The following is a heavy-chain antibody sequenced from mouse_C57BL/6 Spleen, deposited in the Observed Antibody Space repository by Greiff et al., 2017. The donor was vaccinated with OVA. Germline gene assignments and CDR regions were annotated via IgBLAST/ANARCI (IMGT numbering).Heavy chain of an antibody. D-gene: IGHD3-2*01. V-gene: IGHV1-52*01. Sequence: QVQLQQPGAELVRPGSSVKLSCKASGYTFTSYWMHWVKQRPIQGLEWIGNIDPSDSETHYNQKFKDKATLTVDKSSSTAYMQLSSLTSEDSAVYYGARTRQAMGWYFDVWGTGTTVTVSS. J-gene: IGHJ1*03. CDR1: GYTFTSYW. CDR2: IDPSDSET. CDR3: ARTRQAMGWYFDV.